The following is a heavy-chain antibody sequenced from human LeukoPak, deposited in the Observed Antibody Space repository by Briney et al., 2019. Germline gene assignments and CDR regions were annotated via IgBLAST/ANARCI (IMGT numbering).Heavy chain of an antibody. CDR3: AKASSTIAARGTYYYYYYMDV. CDR2: ISSSSSTI. Sequence: PGGSLRLSCAASGFTFSDYIMNWVRQGPGKGLEWISYISSSSSTIYYADAVKGRFTISRDTSKNTLYLQMNSLRPEDTAVYYCAKASSTIAARGTYYYYYYMDVWGKGTTVTV. CDR1: GFTFSDYI. J-gene: IGHJ6*03. V-gene: IGHV3-48*01. D-gene: IGHD6-6*01.